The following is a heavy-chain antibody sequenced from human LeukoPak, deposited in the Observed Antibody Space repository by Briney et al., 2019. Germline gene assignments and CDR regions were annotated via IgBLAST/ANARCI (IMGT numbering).Heavy chain of an antibody. D-gene: IGHD3-22*01. V-gene: IGHV1-69*04. CDR2: IIPILGIA. J-gene: IGHJ4*02. Sequence: SVKVSCKASGGTFSSYVISRVRQAPGQGLEWMGRIIPILGIANYAQKFQGRVTITADKSTSTAYMELSSLRSEDTAVYYCARDQGHYYDSSGTAIDYWGQGTLVTVSS. CDR3: ARDQGHYYDSSGTAIDY. CDR1: GGTFSSYV.